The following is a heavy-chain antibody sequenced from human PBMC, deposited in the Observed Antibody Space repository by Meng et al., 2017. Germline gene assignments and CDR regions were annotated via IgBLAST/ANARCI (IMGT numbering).Heavy chain of an antibody. J-gene: IGHJ4*02. CDR3: ARDLRRERLFDY. D-gene: IGHD1-26*01. CDR1: GGSISSSSYY. Sequence: SETLFLTCTVSGGSISSSSYYWGWIRQPPGKGLEWIGSIYYSGSTYYNPSLKSRVTISVDTSKNQFSLKLSSVTAADTAVYYCARDLRRERLFDYWGQGTLVTVSS. V-gene: IGHV4-39*07. CDR2: IYYSGST.